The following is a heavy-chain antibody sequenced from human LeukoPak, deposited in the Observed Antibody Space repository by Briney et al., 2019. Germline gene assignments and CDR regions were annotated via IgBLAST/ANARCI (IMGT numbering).Heavy chain of an antibody. D-gene: IGHD6-19*01. CDR2: INPNSVGT. CDR1: GYTFTGYY. V-gene: IGHV1-2*02. CDR3: ARATVAGTLFDY. Sequence: GASLKVSCKASGYTFTGYYMHWGRQAPGQGLEWRGWINPNSVGTNYAQKFQGRVTMTRDTSISTAYMELSRLRSDDTAVYYCARATVAGTLFDYWGQGTLVTVSS. J-gene: IGHJ4*02.